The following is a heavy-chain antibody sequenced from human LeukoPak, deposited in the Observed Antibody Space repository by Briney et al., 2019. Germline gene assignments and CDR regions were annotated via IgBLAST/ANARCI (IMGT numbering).Heavy chain of an antibody. CDR2: IKQDGSEK. CDR1: GFTFSSYW. CDR3: ARAGWVGPSDY. D-gene: IGHD6-19*01. J-gene: IGHJ4*02. Sequence: QTGGSLRLSCAASGFTFSSYWMSWVRQAPGKGLEWVANIKQDGSEKYYVDSVKGRFTISRDNAKNSLYLQMNSLRAEDAAVYYCARAGWVGPSDYWGQGTLVTVSS. V-gene: IGHV3-7*03.